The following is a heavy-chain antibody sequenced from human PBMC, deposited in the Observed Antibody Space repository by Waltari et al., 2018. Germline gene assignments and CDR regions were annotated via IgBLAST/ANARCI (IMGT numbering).Heavy chain of an antibody. D-gene: IGHD3-16*01. CDR1: GFPFRDST. CDR2: IRSKANSYAT. V-gene: IGHV3-73*01. Sequence: EVQLVESGGGLVQPGWSLKLSCAASGFPFRDSTIYWVRQASGKGLEWVGRIRSKANSYATAYAASVKGRFTISRDDSKNTAYLQMNSLKTEDTAVYYCTSTPLAGYWGQGSLVTVSS. J-gene: IGHJ4*02. CDR3: TSTPLAGY.